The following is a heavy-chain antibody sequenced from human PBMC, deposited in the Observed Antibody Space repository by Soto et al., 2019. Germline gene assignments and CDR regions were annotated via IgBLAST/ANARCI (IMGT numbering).Heavy chain of an antibody. J-gene: IGHJ4*02. CDR2: IYYSGST. CDR3: ARHESEMGELTN. Sequence: SETLSLTCTVSGGSTSSSSYYWGWIRQPPGKGLEWIGSIYYSGSTYYNPSLKSRVTISVDTSKNQFSLKLSSVTAADTAVYYCARHESEMGELTNRGQGTPVTVSS. CDR1: GGSTSSSSYY. D-gene: IGHD1-26*01. V-gene: IGHV4-39*01.